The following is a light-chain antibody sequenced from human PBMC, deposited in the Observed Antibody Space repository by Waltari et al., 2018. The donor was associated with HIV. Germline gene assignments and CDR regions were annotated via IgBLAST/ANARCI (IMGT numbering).Light chain of an antibody. V-gene: IGLV2-8*01. CDR2: EVS. CDR3: SFYGGSNILV. Sequence: QSALTPPPSASGSPGHSVTIPCTGASSDLGFYNPVPWYQQRPGKAPKVIISEVSKRSSGVPNRFSGSTSGNTASLTVSGLQADDEAEYFCSFYGGSNILVFGGGTKLTVL. J-gene: IGLJ2*01. CDR1: SSDLGFYNP.